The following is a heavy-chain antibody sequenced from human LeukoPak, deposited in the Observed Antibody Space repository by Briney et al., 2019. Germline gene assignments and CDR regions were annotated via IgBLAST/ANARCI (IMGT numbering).Heavy chain of an antibody. V-gene: IGHV3-23*01. Sequence: GGSLRLSCAASGFSFSSYAMSWVRQAPGKGLEWVSTIIGSGISTYYADSVKGRFTISRDNSKNTLYLQMNSPGAEDTAVYYCTRHQLDLSGSRDYSVVNYWYFDLWGRGTLVTVSS. CDR1: GFSFSSYA. CDR2: IIGSGIST. D-gene: IGHD3-3*01. J-gene: IGHJ2*01. CDR3: TRHQLDLSGSRDYSVVNYWYFDL.